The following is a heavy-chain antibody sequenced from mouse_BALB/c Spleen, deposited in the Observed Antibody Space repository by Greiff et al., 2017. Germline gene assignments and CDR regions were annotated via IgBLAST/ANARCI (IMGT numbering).Heavy chain of an antibody. Sequence: EVHLVESGGGLVQPGGSRKLSCAASGFTFSDYGMAWVRQAPGKGPEWVAFISNLAYSIYYADTVTGRFTISRENAKNTLYLEMSSLRSEDTAMYYCARDYYGSSEGYFDVWGAGTTVTVSS. J-gene: IGHJ1*01. D-gene: IGHD1-1*01. CDR3: ARDYYGSSEGYFDV. V-gene: IGHV5-15*02. CDR1: GFTFSDYG. CDR2: ISNLAYSI.